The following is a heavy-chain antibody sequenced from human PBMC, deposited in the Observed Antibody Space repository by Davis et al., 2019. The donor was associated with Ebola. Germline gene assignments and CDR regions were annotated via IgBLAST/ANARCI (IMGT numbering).Heavy chain of an antibody. J-gene: IGHJ4*02. CDR1: GFTISSYW. CDR3: AKDRRDYGDYFDY. D-gene: IGHD4-17*01. V-gene: IGHV3-23*01. CDR2: ISGSGHST. Sequence: GGSLRLSCAASGFTISSYWMSWVRQAPGKGLEWVSAISGSGHSTYYADSVKGRFTISRDNSKNTLYLQMNSLRAEDTAVYYCAKDRRDYGDYFDYWGQGSLVTVSS.